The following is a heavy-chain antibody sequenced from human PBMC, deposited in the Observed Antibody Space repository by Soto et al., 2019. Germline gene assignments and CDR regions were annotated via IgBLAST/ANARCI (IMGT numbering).Heavy chain of an antibody. CDR3: ASGWMWIGELFARRGYHMDV. CDR2: ISYDGSNK. D-gene: IGHD3-10*01. J-gene: IGHJ6*02. Sequence: QVQLVESGGGVVQPGRSLRLSCAASGFTFSSYAMHWVRQAPGKGLEWVAVISYDGSNKYYADSVKGRFTISRDNSKNTLYLQMHSLRAEDTAVYYCASGWMWIGELFARRGYHMDVWGQGTTVTVSS. CDR1: GFTFSSYA. V-gene: IGHV3-30-3*01.